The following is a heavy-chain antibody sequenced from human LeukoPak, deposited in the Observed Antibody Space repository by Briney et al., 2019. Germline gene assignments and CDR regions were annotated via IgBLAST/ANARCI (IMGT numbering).Heavy chain of an antibody. V-gene: IGHV4-39*01. CDR1: GGSISSSSYY. J-gene: IGHJ4*02. D-gene: IGHD1-26*01. CDR3: ARRVWSVGATTKGLFDY. Sequence: SETLSLTCTVSGGSISSSSYYWGWIRQPPGKGLEWIGTIYYSGSTYYNPSLKSRVTISVDTSKNQFSLKLSSVTAADTAVYYCARRVWSVGATTKGLFDYWGQGTLVTVSS. CDR2: IYYSGST.